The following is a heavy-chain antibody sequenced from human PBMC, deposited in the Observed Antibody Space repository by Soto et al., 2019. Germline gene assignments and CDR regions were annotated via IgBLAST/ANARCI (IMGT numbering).Heavy chain of an antibody. CDR3: AKRIRDYGLGRERANYFDT. J-gene: IGHJ5*02. D-gene: IGHD3-10*01. CDR1: GFSLSTTGVG. V-gene: IGHV2-5*02. Sequence: QITLKESGPTLVRPTQTLTLTCTFSGFSLSTTGVGVGWIRQPPGKALEWLALIYWDDDKRYSPSLKSRLTITNDTSKNEVILTITNMDPAATATYYCAKRIRDYGLGRERANYFDTWGQGTLVTVSS. CDR2: IYWDDDK.